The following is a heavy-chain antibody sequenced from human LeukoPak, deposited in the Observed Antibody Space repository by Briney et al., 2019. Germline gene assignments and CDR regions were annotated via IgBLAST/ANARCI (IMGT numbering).Heavy chain of an antibody. D-gene: IGHD4-17*01. J-gene: IGHJ4*02. CDR1: GFIFSSYG. CDR3: AKATSVTTLFDY. CDR2: ISGSGSGGST. V-gene: IGHV3-23*01. Sequence: PGGSLRLSCAASGFIFSSYGMTWVRQAPGKGLEWVSAISGSGSGGSTYYADSVKGRFTISRDNSKNTLYLQMNSLRVEDTAVYYCAKATSVTTLFDYWGQGTLDTVSS.